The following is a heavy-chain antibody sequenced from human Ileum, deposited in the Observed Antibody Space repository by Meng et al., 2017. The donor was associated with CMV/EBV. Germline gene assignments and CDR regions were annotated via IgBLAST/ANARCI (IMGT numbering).Heavy chain of an antibody. CDR2: INHSGST. J-gene: IGHJ4*02. Sequence: LACAVYGGSFSGYYWSWIRQPPGKGLEWIGEINHSGSTNYNPSLKSRVTISVDTSKNQFSLKLSSVTAADTAVYYCARGLSRDDDYWGQGTLVTVSS. D-gene: IGHD5-24*01. CDR1: GGSFSGYY. CDR3: ARGLSRDDDY. V-gene: IGHV4-34*01.